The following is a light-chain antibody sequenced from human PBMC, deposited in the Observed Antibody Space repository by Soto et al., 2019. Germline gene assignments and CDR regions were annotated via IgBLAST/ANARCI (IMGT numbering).Light chain of an antibody. CDR3: QQYGSSPNT. CDR1: QSVSSKS. Sequence: EIVLTQSPGTLSLSLEERATLSCRASQSVSSKSLAWYQQKPGQAPRLLIYHASYRATGIPDRFSGSGSGPNFTLTISRLEPEDFAVYYCQQYGSSPNTFDQRTKLEIK. V-gene: IGKV3-20*01. CDR2: HAS. J-gene: IGKJ2*01.